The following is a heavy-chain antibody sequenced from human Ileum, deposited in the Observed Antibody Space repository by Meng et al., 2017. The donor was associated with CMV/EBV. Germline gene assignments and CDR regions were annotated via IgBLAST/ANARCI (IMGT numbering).Heavy chain of an antibody. CDR2: IIPIFGTA. CDR3: ARAWCSSTSCFRGYYYYYGMDV. Sequence: SAKVSCKASGGTFISYAIIWVLHPPGQGLEWLVGIIPIFGTANYAQKFQGRVTITTDESTSTAYMELSSLRSEDTAVYYCARAWCSSTSCFRGYYYYYGMDVWGQGTTVTVSS. V-gene: IGHV1-69*05. CDR1: GGTFISYA. D-gene: IGHD2-2*01. J-gene: IGHJ6*02.